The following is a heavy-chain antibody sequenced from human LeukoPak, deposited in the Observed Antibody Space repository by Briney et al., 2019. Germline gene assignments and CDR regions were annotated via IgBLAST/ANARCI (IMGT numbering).Heavy chain of an antibody. CDR2: ISTSSSYI. Sequence: PGGSLRLSCAGSGFTFNGYSMNWVRQAPGKGLEWVSSISTSSSYIYYADSVKGRFTISRDKSKNTVYLQMDSLRADDTAVYFCARGRNLGSGSYVFDYWGQGTLVTVSS. V-gene: IGHV3-21*04. CDR1: GFTFNGYS. CDR3: ARGRNLGSGSYVFDY. D-gene: IGHD3-10*01. J-gene: IGHJ4*02.